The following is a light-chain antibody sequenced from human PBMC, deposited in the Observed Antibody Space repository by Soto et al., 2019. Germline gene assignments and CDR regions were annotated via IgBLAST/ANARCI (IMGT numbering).Light chain of an antibody. CDR2: GAS. Sequence: EIVLTQSPGTLSLSPGERATLSCRASQSVSNNYLAWYQQKPGQAPRLLIYGASTGATGIPARFSGSGSGTEFTLTISSLQSEDFAVYYCQQYNNWQWTFGQGTKVDNK. V-gene: IGKV3-15*01. CDR3: QQYNNWQWT. J-gene: IGKJ1*01. CDR1: QSVSNN.